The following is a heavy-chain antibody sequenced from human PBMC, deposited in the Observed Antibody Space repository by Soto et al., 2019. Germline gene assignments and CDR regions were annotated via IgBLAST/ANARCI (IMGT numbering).Heavy chain of an antibody. J-gene: IGHJ4*02. V-gene: IGHV4-39*01. CDR3: ARHPRFGSGWSYYFDY. CDR2: IYYSGST. CDR1: GGSISSSSYY. Sequence: SEILSLTCTVSGGSISSSSYYWGWIRQPPGKGLEWIGSIYYSGSTYYNPSLKSRVTISVDTSKNQFSLKLSSVTAADTAVYYCARHPRFGSGWSYYFDYWGQGTLVTVSS. D-gene: IGHD6-19*01.